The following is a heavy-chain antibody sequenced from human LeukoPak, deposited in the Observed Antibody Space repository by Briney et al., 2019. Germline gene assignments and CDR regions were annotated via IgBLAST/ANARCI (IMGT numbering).Heavy chain of an antibody. D-gene: IGHD3-10*01. V-gene: IGHV3-48*01. CDR3: ARATPSGSYWFDY. CDR1: GFTFSTYN. CDR2: ISSGSSTI. Sequence: GGSLRLSCTASGFTFSTYNMNWLRQAPGKGLEWVSYISSGSSTIFYADSVKGRFTISRDNAKTSLYLQMNSLRAEDTAVYYCARATPSGSYWFDYWGQGTLVTVSS. J-gene: IGHJ4*02.